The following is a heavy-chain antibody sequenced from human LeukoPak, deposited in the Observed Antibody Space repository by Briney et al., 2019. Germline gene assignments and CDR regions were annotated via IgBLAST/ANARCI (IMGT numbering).Heavy chain of an antibody. CDR2: XXXSGST. J-gene: IGHJ3*02. CDR1: GGSFSXXY. Sequence: SETLSLTCAVYGGSFSXXYWSWIRQPPGKXXXXXXXXXXSGSTXXXXXXXXXXXISVXXSKNQFSLKLSSVTAADTAVYYCARXXGXAAAGTGALDAFDIWGQGTMVTVSS. V-gene: IGHV4-34*01. CDR3: ARXXGXAAAGTGALDAFDI. D-gene: IGHD6-13*01.